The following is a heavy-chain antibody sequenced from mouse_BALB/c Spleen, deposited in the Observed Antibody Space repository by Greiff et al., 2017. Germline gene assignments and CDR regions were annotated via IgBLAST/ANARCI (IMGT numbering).Heavy chain of an antibody. J-gene: IGHJ2*01. V-gene: IGHV5-17*02. Sequence: EVQGVESGGGLVQPGGSRKLSCAASGFTFSSFGMHWVRQAPEKGLEWVAYISSGSSTIYYADTVKGRFTISRDNPKNTLFLQMTSLRSEDTAMYYCARGIGNYFDYWGQGTTLTVSS. CDR1: GFTFSSFG. CDR3: ARGIGNYFDY. CDR2: ISSGSSTI. D-gene: IGHD1-1*02.